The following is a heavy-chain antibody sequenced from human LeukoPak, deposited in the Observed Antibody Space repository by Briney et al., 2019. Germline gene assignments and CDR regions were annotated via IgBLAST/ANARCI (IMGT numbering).Heavy chain of an antibody. CDR2: IYSTGSA. CDR1: GGSISSYY. CDR3: ARDGEDYPFDY. Sequence: SETLSLTCTVSGGSISSYYWSWIRQPAGKGLEWIGRIYSTGSANYNPSLKSRVTMSVDTSKNQFSLKLSSVTAADTAVYYCARDGEDYPFDYWGQGTLVTVSS. J-gene: IGHJ4*02. D-gene: IGHD4-11*01. V-gene: IGHV4-4*07.